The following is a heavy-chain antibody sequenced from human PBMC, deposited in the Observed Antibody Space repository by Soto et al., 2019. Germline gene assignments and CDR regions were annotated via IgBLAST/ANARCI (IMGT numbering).Heavy chain of an antibody. Sequence: QVQLVQSGAEVKKPGASVKVSCKASGGTFSSYTISWVRQAPGQGLEWMGRIIPILGIANYAQKFQGRVTITADKSTSTAYMELSRLRSEDTAVYYCARTHKYIVATIGWFDPWGQGTLVTVSS. D-gene: IGHD5-12*01. CDR2: IIPILGIA. CDR1: GGTFSSYT. CDR3: ARTHKYIVATIGWFDP. J-gene: IGHJ5*02. V-gene: IGHV1-69*02.